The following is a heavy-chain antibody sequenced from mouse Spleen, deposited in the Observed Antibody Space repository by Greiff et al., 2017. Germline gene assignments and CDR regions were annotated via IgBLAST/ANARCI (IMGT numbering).Heavy chain of an antibody. CDR2: INPSNGGT. D-gene: IGHD2-3*01. J-gene: IGHJ2*01. V-gene: IGHV1S81*02. CDR1: GYTFTSYY. CDR3: TRSFDGYKDY. Sequence: LQESGAELVKPGASVKLSCKASGYTFTSYYMYWVKQRPGQGLEWIGEINPSNGGTNFNEKFKSKATLTVDKSSSTAYMQLSSLTSEDSAVYYCTRSFDGYKDYWGQGTTLTVSS.